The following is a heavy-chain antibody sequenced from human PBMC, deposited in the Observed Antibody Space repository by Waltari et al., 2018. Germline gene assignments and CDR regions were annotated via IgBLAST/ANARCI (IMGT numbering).Heavy chain of an antibody. CDR3: ARSPGGSVSYYYYYYYMDV. Sequence: QVQLQESGPGLVKPSETLSLTCTVSGGSISSYYWSWIRQPAGKGLEWIGRIYTSGSTNYHPSLKSRVTMSVDTSKNQFSLKLSSVTAADTAVYYCARSPGGSVSYYYYYYYMDVWGKGTTVTVSS. V-gene: IGHV4-4*07. CDR2: IYTSGST. J-gene: IGHJ6*03. CDR1: GGSISSYY. D-gene: IGHD3-10*01.